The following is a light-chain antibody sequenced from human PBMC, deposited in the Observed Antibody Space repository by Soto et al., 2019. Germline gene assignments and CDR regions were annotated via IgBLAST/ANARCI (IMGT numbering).Light chain of an antibody. CDR2: GAS. V-gene: IGKV3-20*01. CDR1: QSVSSY. CDR3: QQYDTSPLT. Sequence: EIVLTQSPATLSLSPGERVTLSCRASQSVSSYLAWYQQKLGQAPRLLIYGASSRATGVPDRFSGSGSGTDFTLTISRLEPEDFAVYHCQQYDTSPLTFGGGTKVDIK. J-gene: IGKJ4*01.